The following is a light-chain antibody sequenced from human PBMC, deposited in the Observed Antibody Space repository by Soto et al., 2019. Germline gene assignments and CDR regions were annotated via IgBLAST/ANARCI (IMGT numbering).Light chain of an antibody. V-gene: IGKV3-15*01. CDR2: GAS. CDR3: EHYNNWPLT. CDR1: QSVSSN. J-gene: IGKJ1*01. Sequence: EIVMTQSPATLSVSPGERATLSCRASQSVSSNLAWYQQKPGQAPRLLIYGASTSDTGIPARFSGSGSGTEFTLTISSLQSEDFAVYYCEHYNNWPLTFGQGTKVVIK.